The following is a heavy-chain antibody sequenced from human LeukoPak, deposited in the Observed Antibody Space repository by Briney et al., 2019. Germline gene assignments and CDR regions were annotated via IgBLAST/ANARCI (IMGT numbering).Heavy chain of an antibody. CDR1: GFTFSSYA. CDR2: ISYDGSNK. J-gene: IGHJ4*02. D-gene: IGHD3-9*01. V-gene: IGHV3-30*04. CDR3: ARDLKRITIFLPHGY. Sequence: PGRSLRRSCAASGFTFSSYAMHWVRQAPGKGLEWVAVISYDGSNKYYADSVKGRFTISRDNSKNTLYLQMNSLRAEDTAVYYCARDLKRITIFLPHGYWGQGTLVTVSS.